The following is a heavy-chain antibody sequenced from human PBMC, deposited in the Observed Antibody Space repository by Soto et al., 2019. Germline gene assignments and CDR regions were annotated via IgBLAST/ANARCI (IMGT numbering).Heavy chain of an antibody. Sequence: GGSLRLSCAASGFTFSNAWMSWVRQAPGKGQEWVGRIKRKTDGGTTDYAAPVKGRFTISRDDSKNTLYLQMNSLKTEDTAVYYCTSSGYSSSWYGGGGREDYYYYGMDVWGQGTTVTVSS. CDR3: TSSGYSSSWYGGGGREDYYYYGMDV. J-gene: IGHJ6*02. CDR1: GFTFSNAW. D-gene: IGHD6-13*01. V-gene: IGHV3-15*01. CDR2: IKRKTDGGTT.